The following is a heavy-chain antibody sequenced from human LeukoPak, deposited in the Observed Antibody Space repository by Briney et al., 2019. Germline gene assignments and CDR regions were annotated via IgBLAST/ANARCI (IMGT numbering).Heavy chain of an antibody. CDR3: AKDGGYGSGNYYPDY. V-gene: IGHV3-23*01. J-gene: IGHJ4*02. D-gene: IGHD3-10*01. CDR1: GFTFSNYA. CDR2: ISGGAGSA. Sequence: GGSLRLSCAASGFTFSNYAMNWVRQVPGKGLEWVSSISGGAGSASYADSVKGRFTMSRDNSKNTLYLQMNSLRAEDTAVYYCAKDGGYGSGNYYPDYWGQGTLVTVSS.